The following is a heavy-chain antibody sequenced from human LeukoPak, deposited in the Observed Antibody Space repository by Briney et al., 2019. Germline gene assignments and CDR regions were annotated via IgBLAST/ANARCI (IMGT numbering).Heavy chain of an antibody. Sequence: GGSLRLSCAASGFTFSSHALSWVRQAPGKGLEWVSSLSGSGYNTYYADSVKGRFTISRDNSKNTVYLQMNSLRAEDTAVYYCAKDPSGTRNFDSWAKGTRVT. CDR3: AKDPSGTRNFDS. J-gene: IGHJ4*02. CDR2: LSGSGYNT. V-gene: IGHV3-23*01. CDR1: GFTFSSHA. D-gene: IGHD2-2*01.